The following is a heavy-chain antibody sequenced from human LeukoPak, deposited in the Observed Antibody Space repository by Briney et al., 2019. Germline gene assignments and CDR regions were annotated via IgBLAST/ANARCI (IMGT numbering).Heavy chain of an antibody. V-gene: IGHV4-4*07. J-gene: IGHJ5*02. CDR2: ISTSGTT. CDR3: ARERVPAAQGHNWFDP. D-gene: IGHD2-2*01. CDR1: GGSINFYY. Sequence: PSETLSPTCSVSGGSINFYYWSWIRQPAGKGLEWIGRISTSGTTNYNPSLESRVTVSVDTSKNQFSPKLTSVTAADTAVYFCARERVPAAQGHNWFDPWGQGTLVTVSS.